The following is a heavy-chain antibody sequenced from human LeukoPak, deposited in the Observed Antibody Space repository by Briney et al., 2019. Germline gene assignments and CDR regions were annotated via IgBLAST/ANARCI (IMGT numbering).Heavy chain of an antibody. V-gene: IGHV4-31*03. CDR1: GGSISSGGYY. CDR2: IYYSGSI. Sequence: SETLSLTCTVSGGSISSGGYYWSWIRQHPGKGLEWIGYIYYSGSIYYNPSLKSRVTISVDTSKNQFSLKLSSVTAADTAVYYCARGSPPGIAAAGPYFDYWGQGTLVTVSS. D-gene: IGHD6-13*01. J-gene: IGHJ4*02. CDR3: ARGSPPGIAAAGPYFDY.